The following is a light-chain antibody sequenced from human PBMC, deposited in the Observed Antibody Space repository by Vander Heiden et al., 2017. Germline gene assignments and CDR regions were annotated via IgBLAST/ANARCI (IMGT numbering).Light chain of an antibody. CDR1: QSLLYSNGYDY. J-gene: IGKJ4*01. CDR2: LGS. V-gene: IGKV2-28*01. CDR3: MQALQTPLT. Sequence: DIVMTQSPLSLPVTPGAPASISCRSSQSLLYSNGYDYLDWYLQKPGQPPQLLIYLGSNRASGVPDRFSGSGSGTDFTLKISRVEAEDVGVYYCMQALQTPLTFGGGTKVDIK.